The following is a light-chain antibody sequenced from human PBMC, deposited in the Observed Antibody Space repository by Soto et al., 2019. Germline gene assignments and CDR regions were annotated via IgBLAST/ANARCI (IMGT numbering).Light chain of an antibody. Sequence: QSVLTQPASVSGSPGQSITISCTGTSSDFGGYNYVSWYQQHPGKAPKLMIYDVSNRPSGVSNRFSGSKSGNTASLTISGLQAEDEADYYCSSYTSSSRYVFGTGTKVTVL. V-gene: IGLV2-14*01. CDR1: SSDFGGYNY. J-gene: IGLJ1*01. CDR2: DVS. CDR3: SSYTSSSRYV.